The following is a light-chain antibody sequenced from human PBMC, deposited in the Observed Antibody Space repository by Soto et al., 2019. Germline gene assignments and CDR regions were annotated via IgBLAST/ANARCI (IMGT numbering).Light chain of an antibody. CDR1: SSDVGRFNL. CDR2: EGS. Sequence: QSALTQPASVSGSPGQSITISCTGTSSDVGRFNLVSWYQQHPGKAPKLMIYEGSQRPSGVSNRFSGSKAGNTASLTISGRQAEDEADYYCCSYAGSSTLVFGGGTKLTV. CDR3: CSYAGSSTLV. V-gene: IGLV2-23*01. J-gene: IGLJ2*01.